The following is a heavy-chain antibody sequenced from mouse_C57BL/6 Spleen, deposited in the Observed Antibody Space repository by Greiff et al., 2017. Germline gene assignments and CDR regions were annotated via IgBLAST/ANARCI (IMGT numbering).Heavy chain of an antibody. CDR3: ARENYFDY. Sequence: DVQLVESGGDLVKPGGSLKLSCAASGFTFSSYGMSWVRQTPDKRLEWVATISSGGSYTYYPDSVKGRLTISKDNAKNTLYLQMSSLKSEDTAMYYCARENYFDYWGQGTTLTVSS. CDR1: GFTFSSYG. J-gene: IGHJ2*01. V-gene: IGHV5-6*01. CDR2: ISSGGSYT.